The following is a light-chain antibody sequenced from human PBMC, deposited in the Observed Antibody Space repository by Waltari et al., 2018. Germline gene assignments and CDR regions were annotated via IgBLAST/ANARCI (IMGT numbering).Light chain of an antibody. CDR1: NIGSKS. J-gene: IGLJ1*01. CDR2: DDS. V-gene: IGLV3-21*02. CDR3: QVWDSSSDHNYV. Sequence: SYVLTQPPSVSVAPGQTARITCGGNNIGSKSVHWYQQKPGQAPVLVVYDDSDRPSGIPEGFSGSKSGNTATLTISRVEAGDEADYYCQVWDSSSDHNYVFGTGTKVTVL.